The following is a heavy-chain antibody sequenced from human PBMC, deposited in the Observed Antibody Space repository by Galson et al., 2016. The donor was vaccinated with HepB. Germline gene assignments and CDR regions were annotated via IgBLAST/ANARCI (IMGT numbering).Heavy chain of an antibody. CDR3: GRDHSVVLTTAYNWFDP. CDR2: INSDGTIS. J-gene: IGHJ5*02. CDR1: GFAFGSHW. Sequence: SLRLSCAASGFAFGSHWMHWVRQVPGKGLVWVSRINSDGTISNYADSVKGRFTISRDNAKNTLYLQMNSQRVEDTAVYYCGRDHSVVLTTAYNWFDPWGQGTLVTVSS. V-gene: IGHV3-74*01. D-gene: IGHD4-23*01.